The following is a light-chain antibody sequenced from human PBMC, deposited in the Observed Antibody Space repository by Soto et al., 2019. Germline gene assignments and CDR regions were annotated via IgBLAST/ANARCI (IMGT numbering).Light chain of an antibody. CDR3: GSSAGSYSYV. CDR2: DVS. J-gene: IGLJ1*01. CDR1: SSDVGGYNY. V-gene: IGLV2-11*01. Sequence: QSALTQPRSVSGSPGQSVTISCTGTSSDVGGYNYVSWYQQHPGKAPKLMIYDVSKRPSGVPDRFSGSKSGNTASLTISGLQADDESDYYCGSSAGSYSYVFGTGTKLTVL.